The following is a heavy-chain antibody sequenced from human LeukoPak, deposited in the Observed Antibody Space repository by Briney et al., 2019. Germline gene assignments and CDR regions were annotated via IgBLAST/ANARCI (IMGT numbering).Heavy chain of an antibody. J-gene: IGHJ5*02. V-gene: IGHV4-61*02. D-gene: IGHD6-13*01. Sequence: SETLSLTCSVSGGSISGGSYYWSWIRQPAGKGLEWVGRIYSSGSTNYNPSLKSRVTMSVDTSKNQFSLKVSSVIAADTAVYYCASGSIAASGAKWFDPWGQGTLVTVSS. CDR3: ASGSIAASGAKWFDP. CDR2: IYSSGST. CDR1: GGSISGGSYY.